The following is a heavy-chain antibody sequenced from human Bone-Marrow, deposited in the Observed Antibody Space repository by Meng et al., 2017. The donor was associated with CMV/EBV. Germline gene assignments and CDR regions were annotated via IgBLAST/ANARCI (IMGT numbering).Heavy chain of an antibody. CDR2: IKSNADGGTT. J-gene: IGHJ6*02. CDR3: ARDRYTAMVTWDYYYYYGMDV. V-gene: IGHV3-15*01. D-gene: IGHD5-18*01. Sequence: GGSLRLSCAASGFTFTDAWMSWVRQAPGKGLEWVGRIKSNADGGTTDYAAPVKGRFSMSRDDSKNTVYLQMNSLKTEDTAVYYCARDRYTAMVTWDYYYYYGMDVWGQGTTVTVSS. CDR1: GFTFTDAW.